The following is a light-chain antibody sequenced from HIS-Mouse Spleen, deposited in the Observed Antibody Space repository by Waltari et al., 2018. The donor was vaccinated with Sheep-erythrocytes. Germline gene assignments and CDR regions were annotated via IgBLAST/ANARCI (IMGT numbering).Light chain of an antibody. J-gene: IGLJ1*01. V-gene: IGLV2-11*01. CDR3: CSYAGSYNHV. CDR2: DVS. Sequence: QSALTQPRSVSGSPGQSVAISCTGTSRDGGGYNYVSWYQQPPGKAPKLMIYDVSKRPSGVPDRFSGSKSGNTASLTISGLQAEDEADYYCCSYAGSYNHVFATGTKVTVL. CDR1: SRDGGGYNY.